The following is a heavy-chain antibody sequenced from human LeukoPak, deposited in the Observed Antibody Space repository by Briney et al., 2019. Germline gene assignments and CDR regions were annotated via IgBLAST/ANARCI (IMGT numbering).Heavy chain of an antibody. D-gene: IGHD5/OR15-5a*01. CDR2: IRADGGSA. V-gene: IGHV3-43*02. Sequence: HTGGSLRLSCVASGLNFGESVMHWVRQAPGKGLEWVSLIRADGGSAFSADSVKGRFSISRDNSKNSLYLQMDSLRSEDTAMYYCAKEAGKCHYWGQGTLVVVSS. CDR3: AKEAGKCHY. CDR1: GLNFGESV. J-gene: IGHJ4*02.